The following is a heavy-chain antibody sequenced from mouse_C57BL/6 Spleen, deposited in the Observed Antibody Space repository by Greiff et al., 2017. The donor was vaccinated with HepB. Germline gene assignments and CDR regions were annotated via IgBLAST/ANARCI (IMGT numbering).Heavy chain of an antibody. Sequence: QVQLQQPGAELVMPGASVKLSCKASGYTFTSYWMHWVKQRPGQGLEWIGEIDPSDSYTNYNQKFKGKSTLTVDKSSSTAYMQLSSLTSEDSAVYYCARSDYYGSKDYWGQGTTLTVSS. J-gene: IGHJ2*01. CDR2: IDPSDSYT. CDR3: ARSDYYGSKDY. D-gene: IGHD1-1*01. CDR1: GYTFTSYW. V-gene: IGHV1-69*01.